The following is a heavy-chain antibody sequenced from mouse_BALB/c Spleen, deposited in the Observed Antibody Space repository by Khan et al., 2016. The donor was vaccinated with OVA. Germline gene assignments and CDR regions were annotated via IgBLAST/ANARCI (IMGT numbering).Heavy chain of an antibody. CDR3: ARTHER. Sequence: QVQLKQSGAELARPGASVKMSCKASGYTFTSYTMHWVKQRPGQGLEWIGYINPSSGYTKSNQKIKHKATSTADHSSSTAYMQLSSLTSEDSAVYYCARTHERWGQGTTLTVSS. V-gene: IGHV1-4*01. CDR2: INPSSGYT. CDR1: GYTFTSYT. J-gene: IGHJ2*01.